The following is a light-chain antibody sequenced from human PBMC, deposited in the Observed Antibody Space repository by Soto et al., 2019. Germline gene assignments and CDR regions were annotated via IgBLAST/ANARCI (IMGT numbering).Light chain of an antibody. V-gene: IGKV3-15*01. CDR2: GAS. J-gene: IGKJ4*01. CDR3: QEYINWPSLT. CDR1: QSVSSN. Sequence: RVLTQSPATLSVSPGERATLSCMASQSVSSNLAWYQQKPGQGPRLLIFGASTRATNIPARFSGSGSGTEFTLTISSLQSEDFAVYYCQEYINWPSLTFGGGTKVDIK.